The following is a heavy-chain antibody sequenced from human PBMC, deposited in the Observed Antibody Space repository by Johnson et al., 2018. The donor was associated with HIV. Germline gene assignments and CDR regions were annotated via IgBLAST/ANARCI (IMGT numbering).Heavy chain of an antibody. CDR2: ISFDGSKE. D-gene: IGHD3-22*01. Sequence: QVQLVESGGGVVQPGRSVRLSCAASGLNFSDYGMHWVRQAPGKGLEWVAVISFDGSKEYYADSVKGRFTISRDNSKKKLYLKVNSLGAEDTAVYDCARGRSTMIGVDLRGGGFHVWGQGTMVTVSS. CDR1: GLNFSDYG. V-gene: IGHV3-30-3*01. J-gene: IGHJ3*01. CDR3: ARGRSTMIGVDLRGGGFHV.